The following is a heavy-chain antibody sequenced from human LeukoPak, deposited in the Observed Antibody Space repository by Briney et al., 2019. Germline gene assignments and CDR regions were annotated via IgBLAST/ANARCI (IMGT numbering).Heavy chain of an antibody. J-gene: IGHJ5*02. CDR1: GGSISSSSYY. CDR3: ARQGAGPYNWFDP. V-gene: IGHV4-39*01. Sequence: SETLSLTCTVSGGSISSSSYYWGWIRQPPGKGLEWIGSIYYSGSTYYNPSLKSRVTISVDTSKNQFSLKLSSVTAADTAVYYCARQGAGPYNWFDPWGQGTLVTVSS. CDR2: IYYSGST.